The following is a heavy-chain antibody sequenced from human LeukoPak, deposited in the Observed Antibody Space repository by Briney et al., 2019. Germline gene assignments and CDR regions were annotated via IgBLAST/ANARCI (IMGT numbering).Heavy chain of an antibody. D-gene: IGHD1-1*01. CDR2: ISTGSSNI. CDR1: GFTFSSYR. V-gene: IGHV3-21*01. J-gene: IGHJ4*02. Sequence: PGGSLRLSCAASGFTFSSYRMNWVRQAPGKGLEWVSSISTGSSNIYYADSVKGRFTISRDNAKNSLYLQMNSLRAEDTAVYYCARTLDYYFDYWGQGTLVTVSS. CDR3: ARTLDYYFDY.